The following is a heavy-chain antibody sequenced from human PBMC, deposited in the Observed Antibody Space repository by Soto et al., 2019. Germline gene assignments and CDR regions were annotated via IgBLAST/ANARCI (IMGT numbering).Heavy chain of an antibody. CDR2: IYPSNAAT. Sequence: QEQLVQSGAAVKKPGASVTVSCKASGYPFTRAYIHWVRQAPGAGLEWMGVIYPSNAATTYAQKFQGRLTLTRVTSTSTVYMQLSYLTSGDTAVYYCATDGGHWDLDLWGQGTLVTVSS. CDR1: GYPFTRAY. V-gene: IGHV1-46*01. D-gene: IGHD1-7*01. J-gene: IGHJ5*02. CDR3: ATDGGHWDLDL.